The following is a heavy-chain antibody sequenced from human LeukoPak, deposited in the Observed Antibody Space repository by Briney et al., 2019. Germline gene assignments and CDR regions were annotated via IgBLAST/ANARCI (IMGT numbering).Heavy chain of an antibody. CDR1: GFTFDSYS. CDR2: ISNSGSPI. D-gene: IGHD4-11*01. Sequence: GGPLRLSCVVSGFTFDSYSMNWVRQAPGKGLEWISYISNSGSPIYYADSVKGRFTISRDKDKSSLYLQMNSLAADDTAVYYCARGLALGLTVTPKAFDYWGHGTLVTVSS. J-gene: IGHJ4*01. CDR3: ARGLALGLTVTPKAFDY. V-gene: IGHV3-48*01.